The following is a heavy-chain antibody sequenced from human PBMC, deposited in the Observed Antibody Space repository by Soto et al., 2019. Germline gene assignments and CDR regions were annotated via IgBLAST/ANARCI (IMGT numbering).Heavy chain of an antibody. Sequence: QAQLVQSGAEVKKPGASVRVSCRASGYTFSSYAISWVRQAPGQGLEWLGWLSRYNDDTKYAQKLQGRVFMTTDTPTKTGHLDLRSLRSDDTAVYYCARGGYYDSSGSRDYHYYGMDVWGQGTTVTVSS. D-gene: IGHD3-22*01. CDR1: GYTFSSYA. J-gene: IGHJ6*02. V-gene: IGHV1-18*01. CDR3: ARGGYYDSSGSRDYHYYGMDV. CDR2: LSRYNDDT.